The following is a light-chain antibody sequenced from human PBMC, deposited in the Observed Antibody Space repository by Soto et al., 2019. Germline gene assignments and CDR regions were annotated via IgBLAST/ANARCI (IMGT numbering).Light chain of an antibody. CDR3: SSYAGSNMGV. Sequence: QSALTQPPSASGSPGQSVTISCTGTSSDVGGYNFVSWYQQHPGKAPKLIIYEVNKRPSGVPDRFSGSKSGYTASLTVSGLQAEDEADYYCSSYAGSNMGVFGTGTKLTVL. V-gene: IGLV2-8*01. CDR2: EVN. J-gene: IGLJ1*01. CDR1: SSDVGGYNF.